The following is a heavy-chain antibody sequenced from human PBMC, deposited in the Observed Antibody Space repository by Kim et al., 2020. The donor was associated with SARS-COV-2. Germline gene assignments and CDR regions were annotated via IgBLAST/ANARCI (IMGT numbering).Heavy chain of an antibody. J-gene: IGHJ5*02. CDR2: IYYSGST. Sequence: SETLSLTCTVSGGSISSYYWSWIRQPPGKGLEWIGYIYYSGSTNYNPSLKSRVTISVDTSKNQFSLKLSSVTAADTAVYYCARRVRGFGWFDPWGQGTLVTVSS. CDR1: GGSISSYY. V-gene: IGHV4-59*13. CDR3: ARRVRGFGWFDP. D-gene: IGHD3-10*01.